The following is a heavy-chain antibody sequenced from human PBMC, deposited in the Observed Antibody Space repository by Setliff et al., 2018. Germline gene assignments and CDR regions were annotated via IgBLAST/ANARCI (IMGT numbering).Heavy chain of an antibody. CDR1: GDSISRAKYY. J-gene: IGHJ5*02. CDR2: IYTDGST. CDR3: ARGIGGYCSSMSCSNESWP. D-gene: IGHD2-2*01. Sequence: SETLSLTCTVSGDSISRAKYYWSWIRQSAGKGLECIGRIYTDGSTKYNPSLNSRVTLLIDTAKNQISLKLSSVTAADTAVYYCARGIGGYCSSMSCSNESWPWGQGTLVTVSS. V-gene: IGHV4-61*02.